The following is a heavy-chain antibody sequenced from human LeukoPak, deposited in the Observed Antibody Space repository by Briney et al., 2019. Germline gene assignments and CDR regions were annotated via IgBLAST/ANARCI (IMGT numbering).Heavy chain of an antibody. V-gene: IGHV1-46*01. Sequence: ASVKVSCKASGYTFTSYYMHWVRQAPGQGLEWMGIINPSGGSTSYAQKFQGRVTMTRDTSTSTVYMELSSLRSEDTAVYYCAREIGTTYGTPYFDYWGQGTLVTVSS. CDR2: INPSGGST. CDR3: AREIGTTYGTPYFDY. J-gene: IGHJ4*02. D-gene: IGHD1-7*01. CDR1: GYTFTSYY.